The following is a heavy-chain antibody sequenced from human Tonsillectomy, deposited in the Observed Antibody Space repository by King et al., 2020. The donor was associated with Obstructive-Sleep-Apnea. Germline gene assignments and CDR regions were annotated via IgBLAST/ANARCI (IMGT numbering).Heavy chain of an antibody. D-gene: IGHD6-13*01. J-gene: IGHJ1*01. Sequence: VQLVESGAEVKKPGASVKVSCKAAGYTFTSYDINWVRQATGHGLAWMGWMNHNIGNTGYAQKFQGRVTMTRNTSISTAYMELSSLRSEDTAVYYCARRGGQQLRNFQHWGQGTLVTVSS. CDR1: GYTFTSYD. CDR2: MNHNIGNT. V-gene: IGHV1-8*01. CDR3: ARRGGQQLRNFQH.